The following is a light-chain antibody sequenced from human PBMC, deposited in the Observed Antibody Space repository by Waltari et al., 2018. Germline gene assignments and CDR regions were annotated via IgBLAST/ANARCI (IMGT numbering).Light chain of an antibody. CDR2: KNN. V-gene: IGLV1-47*01. CDR3: AAWDDSLSGQWV. CDR1: SSHTGHHY. Sequence: QSVLTQPPSASGTPGQRVAISCSGSSSHTGHHYVYWYQQLPGTAPKLLIYKNNLRPSGVPDRFSGSKSGTSASLAISGLRSEDEANYYCAAWDDSLSGQWVFGGGTKLTVL. J-gene: IGLJ2*01.